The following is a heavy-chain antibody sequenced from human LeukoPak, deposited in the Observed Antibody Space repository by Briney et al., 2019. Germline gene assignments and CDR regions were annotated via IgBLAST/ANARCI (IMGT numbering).Heavy chain of an antibody. V-gene: IGHV3-7*05. CDR1: GLTFSGYW. Sequence: PGGSLRLSCAASGLTFSGYWMSWVRQAPGKGLEWVANIKQDGSEKYYVDSVKGRFTIYRDNAKNSLYLQMNSLRAEDTAVYYCARDSSPGYYDYVWGSYPRYWGQGTLVTVSS. CDR3: ARDSSPGYYDYVWGSYPRY. J-gene: IGHJ4*02. CDR2: IKQDGSEK. D-gene: IGHD3-16*02.